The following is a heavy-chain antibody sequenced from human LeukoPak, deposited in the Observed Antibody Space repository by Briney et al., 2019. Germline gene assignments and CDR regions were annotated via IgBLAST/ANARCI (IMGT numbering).Heavy chain of an antibody. J-gene: IGHJ4*02. CDR1: GFTFSSYG. Sequence: GGSLRLSCAASGFTFSSYGMHWVRQAPGKGLEWVANIKQDGSEKYYVDSVKGRFTISRDNAKNSLFLQMNSLRVDDTAVYYCARDLNTGYWGQGTLVTVSS. CDR3: ARDLNTGY. V-gene: IGHV3-7*03. CDR2: IKQDGSEK. D-gene: IGHD4-17*01.